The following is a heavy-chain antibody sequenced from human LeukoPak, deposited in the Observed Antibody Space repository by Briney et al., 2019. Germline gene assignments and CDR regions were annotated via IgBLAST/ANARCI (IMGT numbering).Heavy chain of an antibody. D-gene: IGHD6-19*01. Sequence: SETLSLTCTVSGGSISSYYWSWIRQPPGKGLEWIGYIYYSGSTNYNPSLKSRVTISVDTSKKQFSLKLSSVTAADTAVYYCARDQDSSGWYEPYYYYYMDVWGKGTTVTVSS. CDR3: ARDQDSSGWYEPYYYYYMDV. J-gene: IGHJ6*03. CDR1: GGSISSYY. CDR2: IYYSGST. V-gene: IGHV4-59*01.